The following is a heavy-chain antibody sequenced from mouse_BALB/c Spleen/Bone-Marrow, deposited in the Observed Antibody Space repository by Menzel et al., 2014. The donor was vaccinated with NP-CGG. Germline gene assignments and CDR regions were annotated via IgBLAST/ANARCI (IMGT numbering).Heavy chain of an antibody. CDR1: GYRFTDYA. D-gene: IGHD2-14*01. Sequence: VQRVESGPELVRPGVSVMISCKGSGYRFTDYAMHWVKQSHAESLEWIGVISTYSGDTNDNQKFKGKATMTVDKSSSTAYMELAILTSEDSAIYYCARRGYDVAMYYWGQGPSVTISS. J-gene: IGHJ4*01. CDR2: ISTYSGDT. V-gene: IGHV1-67*01. CDR3: ARRGYDVAMYY.